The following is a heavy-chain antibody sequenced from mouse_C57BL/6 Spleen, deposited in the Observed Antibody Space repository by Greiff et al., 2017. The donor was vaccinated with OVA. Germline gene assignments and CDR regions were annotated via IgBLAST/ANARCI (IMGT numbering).Heavy chain of an antibody. V-gene: IGHV1-26*01. D-gene: IGHD4-1*01. CDR3: ARNCYYTMDY. CDR1: GYTFTDYY. J-gene: IGHJ4*01. CDR2: INPNNGGT. Sequence: VQLQQSGPELVKPGASVKISCKASGYTFTDYYMNWVKQSPGKSLEWIGDINPNNGGTSYNQKFKGKATLTVDKSSSTAYMELRSLTSEDAAVYYCARNCYYTMDYWGQGTSVTVSS.